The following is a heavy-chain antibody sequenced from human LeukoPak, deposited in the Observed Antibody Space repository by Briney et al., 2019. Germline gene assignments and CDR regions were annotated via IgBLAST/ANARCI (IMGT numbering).Heavy chain of an antibody. J-gene: IGHJ4*02. V-gene: IGHV3-21*01. CDR1: GFTFSSYS. Sequence: PGGSLRLSCAASGFTFSSYSMNWVRQAPGKGLEWVSSISSSSSYTYYADSVKGRFTISRDNAKNSLYLQMNSLRAEDTAVYYCARDGYDHPPDYWGQGTLVTVSS. CDR2: ISSSSSYT. CDR3: ARDGYDHPPDY. D-gene: IGHD2-2*01.